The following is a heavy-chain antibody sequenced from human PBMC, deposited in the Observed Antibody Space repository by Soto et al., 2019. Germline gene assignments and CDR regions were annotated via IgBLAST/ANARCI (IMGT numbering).Heavy chain of an antibody. J-gene: IGHJ6*03. V-gene: IGHV5-51*01. CDR3: ARRSMTRLPEGNYYYYYLIDF. CDR2: IYPGDSDT. CDR1: GYSFTSYW. Sequence: GESLKISCKGSGYSFTSYWIGWVRQMPGKGLEWMGIIYPGDSDTRYSPSFQGQVTISADKSISTAYLQWSSLKASDTAMYYCARRSMTRLPEGNYYYYYLIDFWGKRTSDTGSS. D-gene: IGHD5-12*01.